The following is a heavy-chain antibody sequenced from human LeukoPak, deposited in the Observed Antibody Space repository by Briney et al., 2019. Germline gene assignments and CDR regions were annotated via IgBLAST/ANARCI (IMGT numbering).Heavy chain of an antibody. J-gene: IGHJ4*02. CDR2: ISPIFGTA. D-gene: IGHD2-15*01. Sequence: SVKVSCKASGGTFSSYAISWVRQAPGQGREWMGGISPIFGTANYAQKFQGRVTITADESTSTAYMELSSLRSEDTAVYYCARDLLHCSGGSCYVVPHWGQGTLVTVSS. V-gene: IGHV1-69*13. CDR1: GGTFSSYA. CDR3: ARDLLHCSGGSCYVVPH.